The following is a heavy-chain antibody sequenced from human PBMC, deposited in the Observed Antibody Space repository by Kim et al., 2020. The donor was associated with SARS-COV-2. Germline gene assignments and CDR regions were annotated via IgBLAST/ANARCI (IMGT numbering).Heavy chain of an antibody. D-gene: IGHD2-8*01. CDR2: IRQDGRAK. CDR3: ARTVVPVLGVSDYFDY. J-gene: IGHJ4*02. CDR1: GFTFSDYW. Sequence: GGSLRLSCAASGFTFSDYWVTWVRQAPGKGLERVANIRQDGRAKYYEDSVKGRFTISRDNAKNSLFLQMNSLRAEDTAMYFCARTVVPVLGVSDYFDYWGQGTLVTVSS. V-gene: IGHV3-7*01.